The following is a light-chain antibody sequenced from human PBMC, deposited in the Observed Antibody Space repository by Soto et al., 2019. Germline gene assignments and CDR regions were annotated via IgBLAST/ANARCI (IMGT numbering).Light chain of an antibody. CDR3: QQYNNWPWT. V-gene: IGKV3-15*01. CDR1: QSVSGN. CDR2: GSS. J-gene: IGKJ1*01. Sequence: EVVMTQSPATLCLSPGERATLSCRASQSVSGNLAWYQQRPGQAPRLLIYGSSTRATGVPARFSGSGSATEFSLTISSLQSEDSALYHCQQYNNWPWTFGRGTKVEIK.